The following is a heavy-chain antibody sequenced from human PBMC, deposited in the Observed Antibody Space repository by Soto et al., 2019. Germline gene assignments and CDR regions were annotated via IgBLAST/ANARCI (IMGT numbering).Heavy chain of an antibody. CDR2: IWYDGSNK. CDR1: AFTFISYG. J-gene: IGHJ4*02. V-gene: IGHV3-33*01. D-gene: IGHD6-13*01. Sequence: QVQLVESGGCVVQPGRSPRLSCAASAFTFISYGMHWVRQAPGRGLEWVAVIWYDGSNKYYEDSAKGRFTISRDNSKNTLYLQMNSLRAEATAVYYCARDGVDIEAAGTHFDYWGQGTMVTVSS. CDR3: ARDGVDIEAAGTHFDY.